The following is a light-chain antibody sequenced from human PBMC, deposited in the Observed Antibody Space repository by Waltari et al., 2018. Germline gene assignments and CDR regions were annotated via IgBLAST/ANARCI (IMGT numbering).Light chain of an antibody. Sequence: CRTSQSVSSSYLAWYQQKPGQAPSLLIYGASSRATGIPDRFSGSGSGTDFTLTISRLEPEDFAVYYCQQYGSSPWTFGQGTKVEIK. J-gene: IGKJ1*01. CDR2: GAS. CDR1: QSVSSSY. CDR3: QQYGSSPWT. V-gene: IGKV3-20*01.